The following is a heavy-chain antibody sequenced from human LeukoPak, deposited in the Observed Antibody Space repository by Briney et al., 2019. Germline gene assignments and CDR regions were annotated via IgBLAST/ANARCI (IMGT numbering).Heavy chain of an antibody. CDR3: AKTTLDNGYFDWLPRTYYYYYGMDV. Sequence: GGSLRLSCAASGFTFDDYAMHWVRQAPGKGLEWVSLISGDGGSTYYADSVKGRFTISRDNSKNSLYLQMNSLRTEDTALYYCAKTTLDNGYFDWLPRTYYYYYGMDVWGQGTTVTVSS. D-gene: IGHD3-9*01. CDR2: ISGDGGST. V-gene: IGHV3-43*02. CDR1: GFTFDDYA. J-gene: IGHJ6*02.